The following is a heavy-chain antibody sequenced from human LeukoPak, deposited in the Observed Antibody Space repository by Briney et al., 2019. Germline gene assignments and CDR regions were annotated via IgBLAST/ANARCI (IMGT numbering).Heavy chain of an antibody. V-gene: IGHV3-33*08. CDR3: ARECFVGHSSSCFDY. J-gene: IGHJ4*02. D-gene: IGHD6-13*01. CDR1: GFTFSSYS. Sequence: GGSLRLSCAASGFTFSSYSMHWVRQAPGKGLEWVALIWFDGSNKYYAESVKGRFTISRDNSKNTLYLQMNSLRAEDTAVYYCARECFVGHSSSCFDYWGQGTLVTVSS. CDR2: IWFDGSNK.